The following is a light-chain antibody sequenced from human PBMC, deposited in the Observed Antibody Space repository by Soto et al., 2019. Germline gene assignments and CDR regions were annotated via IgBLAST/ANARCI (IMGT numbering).Light chain of an antibody. J-gene: IGLJ2*01. V-gene: IGLV1-51*01. CDR2: DTT. CDR1: NSNIGNNF. CDR3: GTWDYSLTAVV. Sequence: QAVLTQPPSVSAAPGQKVTISCSGSNSNIGNNFVSWYQLLPGTAPKLLIYDTTKRPSGIPDRFSGSKSGTSATLGITGLQTGDEADYYCGTWDYSLTAVVFGGGTKLTVL.